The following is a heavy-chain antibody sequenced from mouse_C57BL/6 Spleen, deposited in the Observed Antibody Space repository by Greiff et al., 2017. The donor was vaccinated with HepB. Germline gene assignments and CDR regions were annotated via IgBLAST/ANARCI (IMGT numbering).Heavy chain of an antibody. D-gene: IGHD1-1*01. CDR2: ISDGGSYT. V-gene: IGHV5-4*01. CDR3: ARGGITTVVATGDY. Sequence: EVQLKESGGGLVKPGGSLKLSCAASGFTFSSYAMSWVRQTPEKRLEWVATISDGGSYTYYPDNVKGRFTISRDNAKNNLYLQMSHLKSEDTAMYYCARGGITTVVATGDYWGQGTTLTVSS. J-gene: IGHJ2*01. CDR1: GFTFSSYA.